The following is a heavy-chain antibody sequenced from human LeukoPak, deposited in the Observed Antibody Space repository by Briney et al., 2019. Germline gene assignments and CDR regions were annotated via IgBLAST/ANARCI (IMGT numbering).Heavy chain of an antibody. J-gene: IGHJ4*02. Sequence: SETLSLTCTVSGGSISSYYWSWIRQPPGKGLEWIGYIYYSGSTNYNPSLKSRVTISVDTSKNQFSLKLSSVTAADTAVYYCAREHYGSGTFDYWGQGTLVTVSS. CDR2: IYYSGST. V-gene: IGHV4-59*01. D-gene: IGHD3-10*01. CDR1: GGSISSYY. CDR3: AREHYGSGTFDY.